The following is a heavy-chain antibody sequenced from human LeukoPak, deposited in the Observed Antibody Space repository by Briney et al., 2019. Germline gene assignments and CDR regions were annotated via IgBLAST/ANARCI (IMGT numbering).Heavy chain of an antibody. CDR2: ISGSGGST. CDR3: AKITMVTASSYYYGMDV. V-gene: IGHV3-23*01. CDR1: GLTFSIYA. Sequence: GGSLRLSCAASGLTFSIYAMSWVRQAPGKGLEWVSAISGSGGSTYYADSVKGRFTISRDNSKNTLYLQMNSLRAEDTAVYYCAKITMVTASSYYYGMDVWGQGTTVTVSS. J-gene: IGHJ6*02. D-gene: IGHD3-10*01.